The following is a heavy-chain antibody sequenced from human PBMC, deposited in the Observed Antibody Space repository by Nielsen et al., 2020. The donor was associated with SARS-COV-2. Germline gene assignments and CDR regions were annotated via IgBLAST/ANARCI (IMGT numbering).Heavy chain of an antibody. Sequence: KVSCKASGYTFTSYGISWVRQMPGKGLEWMGIIYPGDSDTRYSPSFQGQVTISADKSISTAYLQWSSLKASDTAMYYCARPSGSYGYYGMDVWGQGTTVTVSS. D-gene: IGHD3-10*01. J-gene: IGHJ6*02. CDR3: ARPSGSYGYYGMDV. CDR1: GYTFTSYG. V-gene: IGHV5-51*01. CDR2: IYPGDSDT.